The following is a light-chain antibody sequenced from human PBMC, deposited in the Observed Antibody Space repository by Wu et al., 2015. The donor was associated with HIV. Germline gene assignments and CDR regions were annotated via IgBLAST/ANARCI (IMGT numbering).Light chain of an antibody. Sequence: IQMTQSPSSLSASVGDRVTVTCRASQGVSNYLAWYQQKPGKVPKLMIYAASTLQSGVPSRFSGSGSGTDFTLTISSLQPEDVATYYCQNYNSAPRTFGQGTKVEIK. J-gene: IGKJ1*01. V-gene: IGKV1-27*01. CDR1: QGVSNY. CDR3: QNYNSAPRT. CDR2: AAS.